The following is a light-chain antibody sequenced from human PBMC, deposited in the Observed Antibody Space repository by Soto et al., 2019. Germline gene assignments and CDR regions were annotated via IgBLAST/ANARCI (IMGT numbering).Light chain of an antibody. Sequence: QSALTQPASVSGSPGQSITISCSGTSSDVGAYNYVSWYQQHPGKAPKLMIYGGSDRPSGLSNRFSGSKSGNTASLTISGLQAEDEADYYCSSYTSTSTVVFGGGTKVTVL. V-gene: IGLV2-14*01. CDR3: SSYTSTSTVV. J-gene: IGLJ2*01. CDR2: GGS. CDR1: SSDVGAYNY.